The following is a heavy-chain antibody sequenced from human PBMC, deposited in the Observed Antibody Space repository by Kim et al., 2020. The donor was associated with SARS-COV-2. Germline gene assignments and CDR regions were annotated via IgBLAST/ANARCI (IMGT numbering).Heavy chain of an antibody. Sequence: SETLSLTCTVSGGSISSSSYYWGWIRQPPGKGLEWIGSIYYSGSTYYNPSLKSRVTISVDTSKNQFSLKLSSVTAADTAVYYCARQVPYSGYPSYFDYWGQGTLVTVSS. CDR3: ARQVPYSGYPSYFDY. CDR2: IYYSGST. D-gene: IGHD5-12*01. V-gene: IGHV4-39*01. CDR1: GGSISSSSYY. J-gene: IGHJ4*02.